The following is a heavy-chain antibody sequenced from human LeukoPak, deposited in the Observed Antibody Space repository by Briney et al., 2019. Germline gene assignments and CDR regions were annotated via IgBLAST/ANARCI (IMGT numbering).Heavy chain of an antibody. CDR3: ATDMSHAFTVFGVVPGVLDP. CDR1: GFTFDDYA. J-gene: IGHJ5*02. D-gene: IGHD3-3*01. Sequence: GRSLRLSCAASGFTFDDYAMHWVRQAPGKGLEWVSGISWNSGSIGYADSVKGRFTISRDNAKNSLYLQMNSLRAEDTALYYCATDMSHAFTVFGVVPGVLDPWDQGTLVTVS. V-gene: IGHV3-9*01. CDR2: ISWNSGSI.